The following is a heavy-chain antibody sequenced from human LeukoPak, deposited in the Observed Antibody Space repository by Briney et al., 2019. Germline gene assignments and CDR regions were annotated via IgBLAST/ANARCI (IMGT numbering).Heavy chain of an antibody. D-gene: IGHD3-10*01. CDR3: ARDRFTMVRGVIVLTN. V-gene: IGHV1-2*02. J-gene: IGHJ4*02. Sequence: ASVKVSCKASGDTFTGYYMHWVRQAPGQGLEWMGWINPNSGGTNYAQKFQGRVTMTRDTSISTAYMELSRLRSDDTAVYYCARDRFTMVRGVIVLTNWGQGTLVTVSS. CDR1: GDTFTGYY. CDR2: INPNSGGT.